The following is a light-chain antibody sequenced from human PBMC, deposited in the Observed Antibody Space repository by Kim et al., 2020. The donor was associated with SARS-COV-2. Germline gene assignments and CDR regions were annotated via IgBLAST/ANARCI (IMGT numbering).Light chain of an antibody. Sequence: PGERVTLSCRASQSVSSSYLTWYQQKPGQAPRLLIYGASTRATGIPARFSGSGSGTDFTLTISSLQPEDFAVYYCQQDYNLPWTFGKGTKVDIK. V-gene: IGKV3D-7*01. CDR1: QSVSSSY. J-gene: IGKJ1*01. CDR2: GAS. CDR3: QQDYNLPWT.